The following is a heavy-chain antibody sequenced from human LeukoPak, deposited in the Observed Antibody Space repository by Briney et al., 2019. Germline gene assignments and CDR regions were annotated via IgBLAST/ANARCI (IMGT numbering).Heavy chain of an antibody. Sequence: SETLSLTCTVSGGSISSSSYYWGWIRQPPGKGLEWIGSIYYSGSTYYNPSLKSRVTISVDTSKNQFSLKLSSVTAADTAVYYCATLLPFDYWGQGTLVTVSS. CDR3: ATLLPFDY. CDR1: GGSISSSSYY. V-gene: IGHV4-39*07. J-gene: IGHJ4*02. D-gene: IGHD2-15*01. CDR2: IYYSGST.